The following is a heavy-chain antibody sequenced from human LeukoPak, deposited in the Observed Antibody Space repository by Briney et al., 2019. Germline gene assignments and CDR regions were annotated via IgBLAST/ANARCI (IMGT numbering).Heavy chain of an antibody. CDR3: AKDDDDGDHVVVDH. CDR2: ISGSGGST. V-gene: IGHV3-23*01. J-gene: IGHJ4*02. Sequence: GGSLRLSCAASGLTFSGYAMGWVRQAPGKGLEWVSLISGSGGSTYYADSVKGRFTVSRDNSKNTEYLQMNSLRAEDTAIYYCAKDDDDGDHVVVDHWGQGTLVTVSS. D-gene: IGHD4-17*01. CDR1: GLTFSGYA.